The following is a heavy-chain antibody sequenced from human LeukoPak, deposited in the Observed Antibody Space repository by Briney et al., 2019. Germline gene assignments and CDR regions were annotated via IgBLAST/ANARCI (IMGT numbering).Heavy chain of an antibody. Sequence: GGSLRLSCAASGFTVSFNYMSWVRQAPGKGLEWISVIYSGGSTYYADSVKGRFTISGDKAKNSLYLQMNSLRVEDTAVYYCARDYKYAFDNWGQGTLVTVSS. D-gene: IGHD5-24*01. V-gene: IGHV3-53*01. CDR2: IYSGGST. CDR1: GFTVSFNY. J-gene: IGHJ4*02. CDR3: ARDYKYAFDN.